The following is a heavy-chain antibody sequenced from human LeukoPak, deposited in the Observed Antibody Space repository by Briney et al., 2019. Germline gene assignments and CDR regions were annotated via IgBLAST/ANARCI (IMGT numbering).Heavy chain of an antibody. D-gene: IGHD2-15*01. J-gene: IGHJ4*02. Sequence: SETLSLTCTVSGGSISSGSYYWSWIRQPAGKGLEWIGRIYTSGSTNYNPSLKSRVTISVDTSKNQLSLKLSSVTAADTAVYYCAGGTCSGGSCYSLGGIDYWGQGTLVTVSS. V-gene: IGHV4-61*02. CDR2: IYTSGST. CDR1: GGSISSGSYY. CDR3: AGGTCSGGSCYSLGGIDY.